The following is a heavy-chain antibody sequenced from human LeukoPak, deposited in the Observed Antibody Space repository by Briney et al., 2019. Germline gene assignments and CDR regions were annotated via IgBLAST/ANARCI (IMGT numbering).Heavy chain of an antibody. V-gene: IGHV4-39*01. CDR3: ARRRDQEDYFVS. Sequence: PSETLSPTCTVSGGSISSRSYYWDWIRQPPGKGLEWIGTVYYSGTTYYNPSLKSRVTISIDSSKNQFSLKVRSVTAADTAVYSCARRRDQEDYFVSCRQGTLVTVSS. CDR2: VYYSGTT. J-gene: IGHJ4*02. CDR1: GGSISSRSYY.